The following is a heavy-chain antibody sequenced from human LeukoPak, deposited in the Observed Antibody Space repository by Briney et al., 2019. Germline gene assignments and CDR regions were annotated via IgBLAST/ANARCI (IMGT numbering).Heavy chain of an antibody. CDR1: GGSLSGYY. J-gene: IGHJ4*02. CDR2: INHSGST. Sequence: SETLSLTCAVYGGSLSGYYWSWIRQPPGKGLEWIGEINHSGSTNYNPSLKSRVTISVDTSKNQFSLKLSSVTAADTAVYYCARESPYYDFWSGYSVFDYWGQGTLVTVSS. D-gene: IGHD3-3*01. V-gene: IGHV4-34*01. CDR3: ARESPYYDFWSGYSVFDY.